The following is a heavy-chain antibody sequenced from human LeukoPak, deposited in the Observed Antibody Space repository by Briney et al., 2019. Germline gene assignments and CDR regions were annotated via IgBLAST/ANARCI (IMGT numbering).Heavy chain of an antibody. Sequence: GGSLRLSCAASGFTFSSYAMHWVRQAPGKGLEWVAVISYDGSNKYYADSVKGRFTISRDNSKNTLYLQMNSLRAEDTAVYYCARYEGHWGQGTLVTVSS. D-gene: IGHD3-16*01. J-gene: IGHJ4*02. V-gene: IGHV3-30-3*01. CDR1: GFTFSSYA. CDR2: ISYDGSNK. CDR3: ARYEGH.